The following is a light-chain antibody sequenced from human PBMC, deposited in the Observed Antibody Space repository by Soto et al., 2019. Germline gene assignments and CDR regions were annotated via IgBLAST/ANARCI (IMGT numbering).Light chain of an antibody. CDR3: QQYNNWPPWT. J-gene: IGKJ1*01. V-gene: IGKV3-15*01. Sequence: EIVMTQSPATLSVSPGERATLSCRASQSVRSNLAWYQQKPGQAPRLLIYGASTRATGIRARFSGSGSETEFTLTISSLQSEDFAVYYCQQYNNWPPWTFGQGNKVDIK. CDR2: GAS. CDR1: QSVRSN.